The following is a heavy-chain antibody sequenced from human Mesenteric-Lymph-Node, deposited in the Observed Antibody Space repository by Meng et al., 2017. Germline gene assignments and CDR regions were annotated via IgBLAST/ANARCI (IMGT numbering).Heavy chain of an antibody. D-gene: IGHD7-27*01. CDR3: ARELGISYYGMDV. Sequence: SVKVSCKASGGTFSSYAISWVRQAPGQGLEWMGGIIPIFGTANYAQKFQGRVTITADESTSTAYMELSSLRSEGTAVYYCARELGISYYGMDVWGQGTTVTVSS. CDR2: IIPIFGTA. J-gene: IGHJ6*02. CDR1: GGTFSSYA. V-gene: IGHV1-69*13.